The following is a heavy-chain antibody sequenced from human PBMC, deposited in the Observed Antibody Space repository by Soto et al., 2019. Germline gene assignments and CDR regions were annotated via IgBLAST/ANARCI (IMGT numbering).Heavy chain of an antibody. D-gene: IGHD4-17*01. CDR3: ARARLRAVYAFDF. Sequence: PSETLSLTCTLSGVSIASGAYCWTWVRQHPGKGLEWIGYIYYNGNTYFSPSLKSRLTISIDTSKNQFSLKLSSVTAADTAMYYCARARLRAVYAFDFWGQGTMVTVSS. CDR2: IYYNGNT. CDR1: GVSIASGAYC. J-gene: IGHJ3*01. V-gene: IGHV4-31*03.